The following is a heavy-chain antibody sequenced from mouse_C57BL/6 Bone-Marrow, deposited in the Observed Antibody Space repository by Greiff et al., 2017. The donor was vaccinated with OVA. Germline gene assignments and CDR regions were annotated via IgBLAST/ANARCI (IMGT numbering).Heavy chain of an antibody. CDR1: GFSLTSYA. CDR3: ARNPFSYYYGSMDY. J-gene: IGHJ4*01. CDR2: IWTGGGT. Sequence: ESGPGLVAPSQSLSITCTVSGFSLTSYAISWVRQPPGKGLEWLGVIWTGGGTNYNSALKSRLSISKDNSKSQVFLKMNSLQTDDTARYYCARNPFSYYYGSMDYWGQGTSVTVSS. V-gene: IGHV2-9-1*01. D-gene: IGHD1-1*01.